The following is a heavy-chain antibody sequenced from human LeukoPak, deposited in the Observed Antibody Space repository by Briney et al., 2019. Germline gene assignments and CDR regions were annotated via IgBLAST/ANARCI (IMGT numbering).Heavy chain of an antibody. V-gene: IGHV4-59*01. CDR3: AREDPQTTVPEGMDV. D-gene: IGHD4-17*01. Sequence: PLETLSLTCTVSGGSISYYYWSWIRQSPGKGLEWVGYIYYSGTTNYNPSLKSRVTISVDTSTNQLSLQLRSVTAADTAVYYCAREDPQTTVPEGMDVWGQGTTVTVSS. J-gene: IGHJ6*02. CDR2: IYYSGTT. CDR1: GGSISYYY.